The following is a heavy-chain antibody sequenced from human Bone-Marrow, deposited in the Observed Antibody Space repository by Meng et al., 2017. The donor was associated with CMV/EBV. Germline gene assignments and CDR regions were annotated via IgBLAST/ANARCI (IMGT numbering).Heavy chain of an antibody. V-gene: IGHV3-30*19. CDR3: ARPMRTYGQWLPTSP. Sequence: GGSLRLSCAASGFTFSSYGMHWVRQAPGKGLEWVAVISYDGSNKYYADSVKGRFTISRDNSKNTLYLQMNSLRAEDTAVYYCARPMRTYGQWLPTSPWGQGTLVTVSS. CDR2: ISYDGSNK. CDR1: GFTFSSYG. J-gene: IGHJ5*02. D-gene: IGHD6-19*01.